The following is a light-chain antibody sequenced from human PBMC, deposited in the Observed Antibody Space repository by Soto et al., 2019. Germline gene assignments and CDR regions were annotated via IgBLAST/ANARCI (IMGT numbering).Light chain of an antibody. V-gene: IGKV3-20*01. J-gene: IGKJ4*01. CDR2: GAS. CDR1: HSIGYY. CDR3: QQYGSSPLT. Sequence: LSLSPATLSLTPGGRATLSCRASHSIGYYLAWYQQKPGQAPRLLIYGASSRATGIPDRFSGSGSGTDFTLTISRLEPEDFAVYYCQQYGSSPLTFGGGTKV.